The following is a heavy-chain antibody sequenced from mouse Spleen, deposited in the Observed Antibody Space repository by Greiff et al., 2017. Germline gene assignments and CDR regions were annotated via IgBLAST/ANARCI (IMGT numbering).Heavy chain of an antibody. CDR3: ARDYYGSSYYAMDY. Sequence: VQLQQSGPVLVKPGASVKMSCKASGYTFTDYYMNGVKQSHGKSLEWIGVINPYNGGTSYNQKFKGKATLTVDKSSSTAYMELNSLTSEDSAVYYCARDYYGSSYYAMDYWGQGTSVTVSS. CDR1: GYTFTDYY. D-gene: IGHD1-1*01. CDR2: INPYNGGT. V-gene: IGHV1-19*01. J-gene: IGHJ4*01.